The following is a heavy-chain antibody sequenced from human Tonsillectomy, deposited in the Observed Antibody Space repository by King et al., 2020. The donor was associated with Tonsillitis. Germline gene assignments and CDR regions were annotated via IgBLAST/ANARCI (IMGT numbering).Heavy chain of an antibody. V-gene: IGHV4-4*07. D-gene: IGHD3-10*01. J-gene: IGHJ4*02. CDR3: ARDWDYGSGSASLDY. CDR2: IDTSGST. CDR1: GGSISSYY. Sequence: LQLQESGPGLVKPSETLSLTCTVSGGSISSYYWSWIRQPAGKGLEWIGRIDTSGSTNYNPSLKSRVTKSVDTSKNQFSLKLGSVTAADTAVYYCARDWDYGSGSASLDYWGQGTLVTVSS.